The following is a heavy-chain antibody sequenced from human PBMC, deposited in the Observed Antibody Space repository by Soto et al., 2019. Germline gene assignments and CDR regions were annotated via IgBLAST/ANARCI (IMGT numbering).Heavy chain of an antibody. CDR1: GFPFNNYA. D-gene: IGHD6-13*01. J-gene: IGHJ3*02. V-gene: IGHV3-23*01. CDR3: AKARSVEAGFDI. CDR2: IRGSDEST. Sequence: EAQLLQSGGGLVQPGGSLRLSCAASGFPFNNYAMSWVRQAPGKGLEWVSAIRGSDESTYYAQSVKGRFTISRDNSKNTLNLQMNSLRAEDTAVYYCAKARSVEAGFDIWGQGTMVTVSS.